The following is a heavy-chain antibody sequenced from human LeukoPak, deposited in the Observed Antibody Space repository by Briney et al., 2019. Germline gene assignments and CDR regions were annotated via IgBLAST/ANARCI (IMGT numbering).Heavy chain of an antibody. Sequence: PGGSLRLSCAASGFTFSSYGMHWVRQAPGKGLEGVAFIRYDGSNKYYADSVKGRFTISRDNSKNTLYLQMNSLRAEDTAVYYCAKTYCSSTSCSGYFQHWGQGTLVTVSS. V-gene: IGHV3-30*02. CDR3: AKTYCSSTSCSGYFQH. J-gene: IGHJ1*01. CDR2: IRYDGSNK. CDR1: GFTFSSYG. D-gene: IGHD2-2*01.